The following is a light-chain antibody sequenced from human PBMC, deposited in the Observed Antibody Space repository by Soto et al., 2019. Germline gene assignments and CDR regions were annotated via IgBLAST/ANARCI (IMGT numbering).Light chain of an antibody. CDR3: QQYGKSPLT. CDR1: QSVGSA. V-gene: IGKV3-20*01. CDR2: GAS. J-gene: IGKJ1*01. Sequence: EIVLTQSPGTLSLSTGERATLSCRASQSVGSALAWYQQKPGQAHSLLIYGASSRATGIPDRFSGSGSGTDFILAISRLDPEDFAVYYCQQYGKSPLTFGQGTKVEIK.